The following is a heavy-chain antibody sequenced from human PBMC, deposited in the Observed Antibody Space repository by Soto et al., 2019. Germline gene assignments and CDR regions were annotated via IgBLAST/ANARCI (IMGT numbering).Heavy chain of an antibody. D-gene: IGHD3-16*01. CDR1: GFTFSSYS. J-gene: IGHJ6*02. CDR3: ARESRFYGYVWGGGDYYGMDV. Sequence: VQLVESGGGLVKPGGSLRLSCAASGFTFSSYSMNWVRQAPGKGLEWVGGIIPIFGTANYAQKFQGRVTITADKSTSTAKMELSSLRSEDTGVYYWARESRFYGYVWGGGDYYGMDVWGQGTTVTVSS. CDR2: IIPIFGTA. V-gene: IGHV1-69*06.